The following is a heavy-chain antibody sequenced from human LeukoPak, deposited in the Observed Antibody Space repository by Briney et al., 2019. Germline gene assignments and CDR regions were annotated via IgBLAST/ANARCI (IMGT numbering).Heavy chain of an antibody. CDR2: ISDDGSNK. D-gene: IGHD3-9*01. J-gene: IGHJ4*02. CDR1: GFTFSSYA. Sequence: GGSLRLSCAASGFTFSSYAMHWVRQAPGKGLEWVAVISDDGSNKYYADSVKGRFTISRDNSKNTLYLQMNSLRAEDTAVYYCARGSDFDWLLSSFDYWGQGTLVTVSS. V-gene: IGHV3-30-3*01. CDR3: ARGSDFDWLLSSFDY.